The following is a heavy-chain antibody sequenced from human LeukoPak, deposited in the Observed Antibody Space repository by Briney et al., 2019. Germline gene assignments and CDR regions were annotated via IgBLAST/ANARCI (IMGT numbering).Heavy chain of an antibody. J-gene: IGHJ4*02. Sequence: RASVKVSCKASGYTFTSYAMHWVRQAPGQRLEWMGWINAGNGNTKYSQKFQGRVTINRDTSASTAYMELSSLRSEDTAVYYCARDSVDTAMPRYWGQGTLVTVSS. CDR2: INAGNGNT. D-gene: IGHD5-18*01. CDR3: ARDSVDTAMPRY. V-gene: IGHV1-3*01. CDR1: GYTFTSYA.